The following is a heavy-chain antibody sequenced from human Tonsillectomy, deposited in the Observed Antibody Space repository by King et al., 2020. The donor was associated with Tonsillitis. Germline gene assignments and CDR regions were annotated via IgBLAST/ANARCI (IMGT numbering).Heavy chain of an antibody. CDR3: ARFVRSRELPGFGAFDI. J-gene: IGHJ3*02. V-gene: IGHV1-8*01. D-gene: IGHD1-26*01. CDR1: GYTFTXYD. Sequence: QLVQSGAEVKKPGASVKVSCKASGYTFTXYDINWVRQATGQGLEWMGWMNPNSGNTGYAQKFQGRVTMTRNTSISTAYMELSSLRSEDTAVYYCARFVRSRELPGFGAFDIWGQGTMVTVSS. CDR2: MNPNSGNT.